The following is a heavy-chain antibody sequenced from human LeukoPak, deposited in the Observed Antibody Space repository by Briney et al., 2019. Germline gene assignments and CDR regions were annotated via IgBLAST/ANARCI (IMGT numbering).Heavy chain of an antibody. J-gene: IGHJ4*02. V-gene: IGHV3-48*02. Sequence: WGSLRLSCAASGFTFSTYSMNWVRQAPGKRLEWVSYISSSRSSIYYADSVKGRFTISRDNAKNSLYLQMNSLRDEDTAVYYCARAVAGFDYWGQGTLVTLCS. CDR2: ISSSRSSI. D-gene: IGHD6-19*01. CDR1: GFTFSTYS. CDR3: ARAVAGFDY.